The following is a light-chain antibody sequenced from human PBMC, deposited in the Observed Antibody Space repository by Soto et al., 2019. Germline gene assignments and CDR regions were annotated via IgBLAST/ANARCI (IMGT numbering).Light chain of an antibody. CDR2: GAS. J-gene: IGKJ4*01. V-gene: IGKV3-20*01. CDR3: QQYGSSPSLP. CDR1: QSVSSSY. Sequence: EIVLTQSPGTLSLSPGERSTLSCRASQSVSSSYLAWYQQKPGQAPRLLIYGASIMATGVPDRFSGSGSGTDFTLTISRLEPEDFAVYYCQQYGSSPSLPFGGGTKVEIK.